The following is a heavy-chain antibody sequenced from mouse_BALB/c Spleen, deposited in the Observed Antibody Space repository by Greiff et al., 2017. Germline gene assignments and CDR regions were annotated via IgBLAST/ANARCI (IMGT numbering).Heavy chain of an antibody. D-gene: IGHD3-1*01. J-gene: IGHJ4*01. Sequence: EVQRVESGGGLVQPGGSLKLSCAASGFTFSSYTMSWVRQTPEKRLEWVAYISNGGGSTYYPDTVKGRFTISRDNAKNTLYLQMSSLKSEDTAMYYCARQDASGAMDYWGQGTSVTVSS. CDR2: ISNGGGST. CDR1: GFTFSSYT. CDR3: ARQDASGAMDY. V-gene: IGHV5-12-2*01.